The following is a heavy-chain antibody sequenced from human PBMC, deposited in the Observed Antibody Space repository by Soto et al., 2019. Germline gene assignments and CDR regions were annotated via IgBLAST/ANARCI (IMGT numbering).Heavy chain of an antibody. CDR3: AKDPSTYYDFWSGPYDAFDI. CDR2: IGGRGGST. V-gene: IGHV3-23*01. J-gene: IGHJ3*02. Sequence: GGSLRLSCVASGFTFSSFAMSWVRQAPGKGLEWVSAIGGRGGSTYYADSVKGRFTISRDNSKNTLYLQMNSLRAEDTAVYYYAKDPSTYYDFWSGPYDAFDIWGQGTMVTVSS. CDR1: GFTFSSFA. D-gene: IGHD3-3*01.